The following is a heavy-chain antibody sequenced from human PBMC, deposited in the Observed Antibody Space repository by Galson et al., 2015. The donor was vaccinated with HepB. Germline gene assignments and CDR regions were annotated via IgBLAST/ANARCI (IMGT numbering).Heavy chain of an antibody. CDR2: IYPGDSDP. D-gene: IGHD6-19*01. CDR1: GYSFTNYW. Sequence: QSGAEVKKPGESLKISCKGFGYSFTNYWIGWVRQMPGKGLEWMGMIYPGDSDPRYSPSFQGQVTISADKSINTAYLQWNSLQASDTAMYYCARQGREWLVRFFDHWGQGTPVTVSS. CDR3: ARQGREWLVRFFDH. V-gene: IGHV5-51*01. J-gene: IGHJ4*02.